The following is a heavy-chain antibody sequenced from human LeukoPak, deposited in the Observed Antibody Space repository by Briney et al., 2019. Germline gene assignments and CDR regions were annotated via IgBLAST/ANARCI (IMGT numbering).Heavy chain of an antibody. Sequence: KPSQTLSLTCAVSGGSISSGGYSWSWIRQPPGKGLEWIGYIYHSGSTSYNPSLKSRVTILVDSSKNQFSLKLSSVTAADTAVYYCARGRGYGGYADFDYWGQGTLVTVSS. J-gene: IGHJ4*02. CDR3: ARGRGYGGYADFDY. V-gene: IGHV4-30-2*01. CDR1: GGSISSGGYS. CDR2: IYHSGST. D-gene: IGHD5-12*01.